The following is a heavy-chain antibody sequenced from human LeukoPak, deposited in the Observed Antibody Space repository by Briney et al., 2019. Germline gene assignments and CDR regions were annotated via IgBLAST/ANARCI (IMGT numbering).Heavy chain of an antibody. D-gene: IGHD3-22*01. CDR3: AREIHYDSSGQRSLHAFDI. V-gene: IGHV4-59*12. Sequence: SSETLSLTCTVSGGSISSYYWSWIRQPPGKGLEWIGYIYYSGSTNYNPSLKSRVTISVDTSKNQFSLKLSSVTAADTALYYCAREIHYDSSGQRSLHAFDIWGQGTMVTVSS. CDR2: IYYSGST. CDR1: GGSISSYY. J-gene: IGHJ3*02.